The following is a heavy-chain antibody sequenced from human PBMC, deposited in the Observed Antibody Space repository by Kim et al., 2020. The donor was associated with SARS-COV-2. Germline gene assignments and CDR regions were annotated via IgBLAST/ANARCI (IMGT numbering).Heavy chain of an antibody. J-gene: IGHJ6*03. Sequence: GGSLRLSCAASGFTFSSYGMHWVRQAPGKGLEWVAVIWYDGSNKYYADSVKGRFTISRDNSKNTLYLQMNSLRAEDTAVYYCSRITMVGTPRPWDYYYMDVWGKGTTVTVSS. CDR1: GFTFSSYG. V-gene: IGHV3-33*01. D-gene: IGHD3-10*02. CDR3: SRITMVGTPRPWDYYYMDV. CDR2: IWYDGSNK.